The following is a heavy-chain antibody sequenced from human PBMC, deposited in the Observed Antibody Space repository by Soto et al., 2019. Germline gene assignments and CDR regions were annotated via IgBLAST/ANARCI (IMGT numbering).Heavy chain of an antibody. CDR2: IYWNDDK. CDR3: AKSGSSGWYGWFDP. Sequence: SGPPLVNPTQTLTLTCIFSVFSLRTSGVGVGWIRQPPGKALEWLGFIYWNDDKRYSPSLKSRLTITKDTSKNQVVLTMTNMDPVDTATYYCAKSGSSGWYGWFDPWGQGTLVTVSS. CDR1: VFSLRTSGVG. D-gene: IGHD6-19*01. J-gene: IGHJ5*02. V-gene: IGHV2-5*01.